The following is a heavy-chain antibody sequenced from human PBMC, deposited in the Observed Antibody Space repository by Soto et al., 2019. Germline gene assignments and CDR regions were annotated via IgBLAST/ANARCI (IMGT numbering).Heavy chain of an antibody. CDR3: AKERSSGWSLDY. V-gene: IGHV3-23*01. CDR1: GFTFSTDA. CDR2: ISGSGGNT. J-gene: IGHJ4*02. D-gene: IGHD6-19*01. Sequence: GGSLRLSCAASGFTFSTDAMSWVRQAPGKGLEWVSTISGSGGNTYYADSVKGRFTVSRDNSKNTLYLQMNSLRAEDTAVFYCAKERSSGWSLDYWGQGTLVTVSS.